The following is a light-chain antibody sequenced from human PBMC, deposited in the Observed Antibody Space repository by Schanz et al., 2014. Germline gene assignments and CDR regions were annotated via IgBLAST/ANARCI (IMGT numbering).Light chain of an antibody. Sequence: QSVLTQPPSASGSPGQSVTISCTGTSSDVGGYNYVSWYQQHPGKAPKLMIYEVSKRPSGVSNRFSGSKSGNTASLTISGLQAEDEADYYCSSYAGSNIWVFGGGTKLTVL. CDR2: EVS. V-gene: IGLV2-8*01. CDR3: SSYAGSNIWV. J-gene: IGLJ3*02. CDR1: SSDVGGYNY.